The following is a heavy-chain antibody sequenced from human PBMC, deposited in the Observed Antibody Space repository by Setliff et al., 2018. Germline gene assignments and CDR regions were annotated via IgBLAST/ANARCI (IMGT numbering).Heavy chain of an antibody. CDR3: ARAPRYFDPTGSYFDF. Sequence: KPSETLSLTCTVSGGSISSGGYYWSWIRQHPGKGLEWIGYIYYSGSTSYYNPSLKSRVTISVDTSKNQFSVKLSSVTAADTAVYYCARAPRYFDPTGSYFDFWGQGTLVTVSS. V-gene: IGHV4-31*03. CDR2: IYYSGSTS. D-gene: IGHD3-22*01. CDR1: GGSISSGGYY. J-gene: IGHJ4*02.